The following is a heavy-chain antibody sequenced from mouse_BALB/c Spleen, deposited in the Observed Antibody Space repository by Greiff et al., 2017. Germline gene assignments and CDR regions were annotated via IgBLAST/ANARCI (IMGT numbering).Heavy chain of an antibody. CDR3: ARRIYYDYQRPYAMDY. V-gene: IGHV5-17*02. D-gene: IGHD2-4*01. CDR2: ISSGSSTI. J-gene: IGHJ4*01. CDR1: GFTFSSFG. Sequence: EVQRVESGGGLVQPGGSRKLSCAASGFTFSSFGMHWVRQAPEKGLEWVAYISSGSSTIYYADTVKGRFTISRDNPKNTLFLQMTSLRSEDTAMYYCARRIYYDYQRPYAMDYWGQGTSVTVSS.